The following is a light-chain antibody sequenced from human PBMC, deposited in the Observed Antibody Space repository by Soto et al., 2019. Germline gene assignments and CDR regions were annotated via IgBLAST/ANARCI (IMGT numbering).Light chain of an antibody. CDR1: QSVSNW. V-gene: IGKV1-5*03. CDR2: KAS. J-gene: IGKJ1*01. CDR3: QHYNGYRST. Sequence: DIQMTQSPSTLSASVGDRVTITWRASQSVSNWLAWYQQKPGKAPKILIYKASSLESGVPSRFSGSGSGTEFTLTISSLRPDDFATYYCQHYNGYRSTFGQGTKVDTK.